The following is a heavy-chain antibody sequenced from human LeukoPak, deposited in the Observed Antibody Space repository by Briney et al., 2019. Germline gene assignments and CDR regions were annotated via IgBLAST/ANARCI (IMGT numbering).Heavy chain of an antibody. V-gene: IGHV3-72*01. D-gene: IGHD4-11*01. CDR2: TRNKAHSYTT. Sequence: PGGSLRLSCAASGFTFSDHYMDWVRQAPGKGLEWVGRTRNKAHSYTTEYAASVKGIFTISRDDSKNSLYLQMNSLKIEGTAVYYCARVAVGSTTVIDYWGQGTLVTVSS. CDR3: ARVAVGSTTVIDY. CDR1: GFTFSDHY. J-gene: IGHJ4*01.